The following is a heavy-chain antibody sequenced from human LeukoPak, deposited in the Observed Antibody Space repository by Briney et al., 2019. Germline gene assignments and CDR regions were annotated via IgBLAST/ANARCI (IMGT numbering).Heavy chain of an antibody. CDR2: INPNSGGT. V-gene: IGHV1-2*02. CDR3: ARSDSSGRMDV. D-gene: IGHD3-22*01. Sequence: ASVKVSCTASGYTFTGYYMHWVRQAPGQGLEWMGWINPNSGGTNYAQKFQGRVTMTRDTSISTAYTELSSLISDDTAMYYCARSDSSGRMDVWGQGTTVTVSS. J-gene: IGHJ6*02. CDR1: GYTFTGYY.